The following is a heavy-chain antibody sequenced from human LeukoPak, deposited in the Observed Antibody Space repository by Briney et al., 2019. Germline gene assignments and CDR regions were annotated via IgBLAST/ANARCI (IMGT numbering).Heavy chain of an antibody. CDR3: AREYGGNSGFFDF. Sequence: GGSLRLSCAASGFTFSSYWMSWVRQAPGKGLEWVAIIKQDGSEKYYVDSVKGRFTISRDNAKNSLYLQMNSLRAEDTALYYCAREYGGNSGFFDFWGQGTLVTVSS. CDR1: GFTFSSYW. V-gene: IGHV3-7*03. J-gene: IGHJ4*02. CDR2: IKQDGSEK. D-gene: IGHD4-23*01.